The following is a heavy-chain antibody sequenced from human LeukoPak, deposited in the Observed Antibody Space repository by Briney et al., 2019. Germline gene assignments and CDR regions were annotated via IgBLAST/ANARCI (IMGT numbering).Heavy chain of an antibody. CDR3: TRAVSVEDYGMDV. D-gene: IGHD5/OR15-5a*01. CDR1: GFTFGDYA. V-gene: IGHV3-49*03. J-gene: IGHJ6*02. CDR2: IRSKAYGGTT. Sequence: PGGSLRLSCTASGFTFGDYAMSWFRQAPGKGLEWVGFIRSKAYGGTTEYAASVKGRFTISRDDSKSIAYLQMNSLKTEDTAVYYCTRAVSVEDYGMDVWGQGTTVTVSS.